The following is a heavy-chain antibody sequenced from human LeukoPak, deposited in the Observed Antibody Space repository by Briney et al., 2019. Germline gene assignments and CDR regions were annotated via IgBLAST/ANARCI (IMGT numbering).Heavy chain of an antibody. V-gene: IGHV4-38-2*02. CDR1: GYSISSGYY. J-gene: IGHJ3*02. CDR2: IYHSGST. Sequence: SETLSLTCTVSGYSISSGYYWGWIRQPPGKGLEWIGSIYHSGSTYYNPSLKSRVTISVDTSKHQFSLKLSPVTAADTAVYYCAREGPAIAAAGNSDAFDIWGQGTMVTVSS. CDR3: AREGPAIAAAGNSDAFDI. D-gene: IGHD6-13*01.